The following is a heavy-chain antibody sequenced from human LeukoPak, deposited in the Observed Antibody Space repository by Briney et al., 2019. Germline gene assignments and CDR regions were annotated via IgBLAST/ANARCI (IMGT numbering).Heavy chain of an antibody. CDR2: INPSGGST. CDR3: ARAYCSSTSCYGGLIVCDY. V-gene: IGHV1-46*01. CDR1: GYTFTSYY. D-gene: IGHD2-2*01. Sequence: WASVKVSCKASGYTFTSYYMHWVRQAPGQGLEWMGIINPSGGSTSYAQKFQGRVTMTTDTSTSTAYMELRSLRSDDTAVYYCARAYCSSTSCYGGLIVCDYWGQGTLVTVSS. J-gene: IGHJ4*02.